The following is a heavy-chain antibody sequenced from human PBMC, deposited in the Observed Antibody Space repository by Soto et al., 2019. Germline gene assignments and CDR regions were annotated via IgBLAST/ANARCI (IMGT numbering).Heavy chain of an antibody. D-gene: IGHD3-22*01. CDR3: AKDLKTYYYDSSGYYPRYYFDY. Sequence: GGSLRLSCAASGFTFSSYGMHWVRQAPGKGLEWVAVIWYDGSNKYYADSVKGRFTISRDNSKNTLYLQMNSLRAEDTAVYYCAKDLKTYYYDSSGYYPRYYFDYWGQGTLVTVSS. CDR1: GFTFSSYG. CDR2: IWYDGSNK. J-gene: IGHJ4*02. V-gene: IGHV3-33*06.